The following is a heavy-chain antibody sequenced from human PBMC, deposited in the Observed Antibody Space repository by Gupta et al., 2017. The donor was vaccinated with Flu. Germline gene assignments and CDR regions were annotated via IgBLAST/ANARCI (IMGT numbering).Heavy chain of an antibody. CDR2: DGSDQ. D-gene: IGHD4-4*01. CDR3: ARGSHDSKYRCFET. J-gene: IGHJ5*02. V-gene: IGHV3-7*01. Sequence: DGSDQDYVDSVKGRFTISRDSAKNSLYLQMNGLRVEDTAVYYCARGSHDSKYRCFETWGQGTRVTVSS.